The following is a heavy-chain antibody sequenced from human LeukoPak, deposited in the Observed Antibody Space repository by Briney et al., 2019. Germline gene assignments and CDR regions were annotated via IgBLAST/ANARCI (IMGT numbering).Heavy chain of an antibody. V-gene: IGHV1-18*04. CDR1: GYTFTSYG. CDR2: ISGYNGNT. CDR3: ARDGRGGDFDY. J-gene: IGHJ4*02. Sequence: ASVKVSCKASGYTFTSYGISWVRQAPEQGLEWMGWISGYNGNTKYVQKLQGRVTMTTDTATSTAYMELRSLRSDDTAVYYCARDGRGGDFDYWGQGTLVTVSS.